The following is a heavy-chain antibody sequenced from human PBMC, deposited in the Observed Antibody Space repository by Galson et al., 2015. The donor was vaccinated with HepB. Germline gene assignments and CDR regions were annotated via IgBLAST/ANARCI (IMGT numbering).Heavy chain of an antibody. D-gene: IGHD5-24*01. Sequence: SVKVSCKASGYTFTGYYMHWVRQAPGQGLEWMGRINPNSGGTNYAQKFQGRVTMTRDTSISTAYMELSRLRSDDTAVYYCARGMARFHWYFDLWGRGTLVTVSS. J-gene: IGHJ2*01. V-gene: IGHV1-2*06. CDR2: INPNSGGT. CDR1: GYTFTGYY. CDR3: ARGMARFHWYFDL.